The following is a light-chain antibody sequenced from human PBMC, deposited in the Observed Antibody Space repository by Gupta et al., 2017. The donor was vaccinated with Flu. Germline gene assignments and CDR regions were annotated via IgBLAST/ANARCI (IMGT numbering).Light chain of an antibody. CDR3: SSYTSSGTLV. CDR2: EVS. J-gene: IGLJ2*01. V-gene: IGLV2-14*01. CDR1: GSDVGGYNY. Sequence: SITISCTGTGSDVGGYNYVSWYQQHPGKAPKLMIYEVSNRPSGVSNRFSGSKSGNTASLTISGLQAEDEADYYCSSYTSSGTLVFGGGTKLTVL.